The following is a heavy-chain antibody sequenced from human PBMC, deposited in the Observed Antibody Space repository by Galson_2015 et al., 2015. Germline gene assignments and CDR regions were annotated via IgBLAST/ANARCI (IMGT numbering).Heavy chain of an antibody. CDR3: ARDLSIAVAGTDY. CDR1: GYIFGNYA. Sequence: SLRLSCAASGYIFGNYAINWVRQAPGKGLEWVAYISSNGHTTTYIDSVKGRFTISRDNAKNSLYLQMDSLGAGDTAVYYCARDLSIAVAGTDYWGRGT. J-gene: IGHJ4*02. V-gene: IGHV3-48*01. CDR2: ISSNGHTT. D-gene: IGHD6-19*01.